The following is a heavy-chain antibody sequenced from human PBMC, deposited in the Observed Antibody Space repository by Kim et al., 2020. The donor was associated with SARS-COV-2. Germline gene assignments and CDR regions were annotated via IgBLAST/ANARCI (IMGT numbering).Heavy chain of an antibody. Sequence: GGSLRLSCTASGFTFGDYAMSWVRQAPGKGLEWVGFIRSKAYGGTTEYAASVKGRFTISRDDSKSIAYLQMNSLKTEDTAVYYCTRVLARPTKRGYSGYDYSVSYWGQGTLVTVSS. J-gene: IGHJ4*02. D-gene: IGHD5-12*01. CDR1: GFTFGDYA. V-gene: IGHV3-49*04. CDR2: IRSKAYGGTT. CDR3: TRVLARPTKRGYSGYDYSVSY.